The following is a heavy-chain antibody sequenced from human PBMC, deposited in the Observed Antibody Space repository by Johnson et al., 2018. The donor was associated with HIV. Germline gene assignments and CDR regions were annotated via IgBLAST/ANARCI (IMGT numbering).Heavy chain of an antibody. Sequence: VQLVESGGGLVKPGGSLRLSCAASGFTFSDSYMSWIRQAPGRGLEWVAVISFDGSNKYYADSVKGLFTISRDNSNNTLYLQMNSLRAEDTAVYYCAKDKFMFLENPVDAFDVWGQGTMVTVSS. D-gene: IGHD3-3*01. CDR3: AKDKFMFLENPVDAFDV. J-gene: IGHJ3*01. CDR2: ISFDGSNK. CDR1: GFTFSDSY. V-gene: IGHV3-30*18.